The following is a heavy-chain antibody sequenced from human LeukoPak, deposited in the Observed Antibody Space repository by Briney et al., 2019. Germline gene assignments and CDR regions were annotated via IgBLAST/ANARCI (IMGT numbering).Heavy chain of an antibody. D-gene: IGHD6-19*01. Sequence: GGSLRLSCVASESTFSDYFMSWIRQAPGKGLEWIAYISGSGHTIYYADSMKARFAIPRDNAKNSLYLQIGSLRAEDTAVYYCAGRNTSDWYYFDSWGQGTLVTVSS. CDR2: ISGSGHTI. J-gene: IGHJ4*02. V-gene: IGHV3-11*01. CDR1: ESTFSDYF. CDR3: AGRNTSDWYYFDS.